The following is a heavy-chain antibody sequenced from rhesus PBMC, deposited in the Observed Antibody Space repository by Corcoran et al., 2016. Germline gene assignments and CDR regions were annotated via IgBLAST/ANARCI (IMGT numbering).Heavy chain of an antibody. CDR2: ILPSKGET. V-gene: IGHV4-173*01. J-gene: IGHJ4*01. Sequence: QLRLQESGPGLVKPSETLSLTCEVSGGSISTSWWTWIRQSSGRKFEWIGRILPSKGETHYNPALDSRVTISIDTSKNQFSLKLTSMTAADTAVYYCGRPGYDNDFWGQGILVTVSS. CDR3: GRPGYDNDF. CDR1: GGSISTSW. D-gene: IGHD2-2*01.